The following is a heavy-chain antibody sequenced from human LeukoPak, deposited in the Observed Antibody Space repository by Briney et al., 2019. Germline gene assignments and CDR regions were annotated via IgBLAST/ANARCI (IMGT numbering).Heavy chain of an antibody. D-gene: IGHD5-18*01. J-gene: IGHJ4*02. V-gene: IGHV7-4-1*02. CDR1: GYTFTSYA. CDR2: INTNTGNP. CDR3: AREPQMDTAMVSPDY. Sequence: GASVKVSCKASGYTFTSYAMNWVRQAPGQGLECMGWINTNTGNPTYAQGFTGRFVFSLDTSVSTAYLQISSLKAEDTAVYYCAREPQMDTAMVSPDYWGQGTLVTVSS.